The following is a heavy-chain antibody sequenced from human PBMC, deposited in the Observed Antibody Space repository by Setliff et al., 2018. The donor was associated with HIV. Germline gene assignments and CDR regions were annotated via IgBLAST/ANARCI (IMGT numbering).Heavy chain of an antibody. CDR2: IPHNGGT. CDR1: GYSIGSGSF. Sequence: SETLSLTCAVSGYSIGSGSFWGWSRQPPGKGLEWIATIPHNGGTYYNPDPSLTGRVTISLDTSKNQFSLKLAFVTAADTAVYYCARYSTLTTNFDYWGQGTLVTVPQ. D-gene: IGHD4-17*01. J-gene: IGHJ4*02. CDR3: ARYSTLTTNFDY. V-gene: IGHV4-38-2*01.